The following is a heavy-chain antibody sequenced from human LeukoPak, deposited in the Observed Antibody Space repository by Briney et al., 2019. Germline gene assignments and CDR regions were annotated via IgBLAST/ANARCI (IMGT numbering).Heavy chain of an antibody. D-gene: IGHD6-13*01. J-gene: IGHJ4*02. CDR3: AKRASSSWYYFDY. V-gene: IGHV3-30*02. CDR1: GFTFSSYG. Sequence: GGSLRLSCAASGFTFSSYGMHWVRQAPGKGLEWVAFIRYDGSNKYHADSVKGRFTISRDNSKNTLYLQMNSLRAEDTAVYYCAKRASSSWYYFDYWGQGTLVTVSS. CDR2: IRYDGSNK.